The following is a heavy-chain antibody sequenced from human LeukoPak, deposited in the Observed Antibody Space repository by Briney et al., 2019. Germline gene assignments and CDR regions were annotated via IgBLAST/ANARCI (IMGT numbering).Heavy chain of an antibody. CDR3: AREVVGATYFDY. D-gene: IGHD1-26*01. CDR2: IIPIFGTA. J-gene: IGHJ4*02. V-gene: IGHV1-69*13. Sequence: SVKVSCKASGGTFSSYAISWVRQAPGQGLEWMGGIIPIFGTANYAQKFQGRVTITAEESTSTAYMELSSLRSEDTAVYYCAREVVGATYFDYWGQGTLVTVSS. CDR1: GGTFSSYA.